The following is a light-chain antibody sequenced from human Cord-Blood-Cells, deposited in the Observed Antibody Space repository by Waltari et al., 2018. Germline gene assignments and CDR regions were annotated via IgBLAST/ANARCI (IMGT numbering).Light chain of an antibody. CDR1: QSVSRN. V-gene: IGKV3-15*01. J-gene: IGKJ4*01. CDR3: QQYNNWPLT. CDR2: GAS. Sequence: EIVVTQSPATLSASPGERATRSCRASQSVSRNLAWYQQKPGQAPRLLIYGASTRATGIPARFSGSGSGTEFTLTISSLQSEDFAVYYCQQYNNWPLTFGGGTKVEIK.